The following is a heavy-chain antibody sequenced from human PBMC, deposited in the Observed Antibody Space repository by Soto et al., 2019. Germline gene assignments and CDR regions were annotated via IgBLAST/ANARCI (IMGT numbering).Heavy chain of an antibody. CDR1: GFTFSNAW. J-gene: IGHJ5*02. V-gene: IGHV3-15*01. CDR2: IKSKTDGGTT. CDR3: VRGSGERWLLPDR. D-gene: IGHD1-26*01. Sequence: GGSLRLSCAASGFTFSNAWMSWVRQAPGKGLEWVGRIKSKTDGGTTDYAAPVKGRFTISRDDSKNTLYLQMNSLRAEDTAVYYCVRGSGERWLLPDRWGQGTLVTVSS.